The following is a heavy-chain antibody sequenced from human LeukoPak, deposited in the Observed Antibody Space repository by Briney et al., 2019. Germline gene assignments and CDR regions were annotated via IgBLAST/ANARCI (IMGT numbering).Heavy chain of an antibody. CDR3: ARAYYDILTGYWTPHDY. Sequence: GESLRISCKGSGYSFSSYWISWVRQMPGKGLEWMGIIYPGDSDTRYSPSFQGQVTISADKSISTAYLQWSSLKASDTAMYYCARAYYDILTGYWTPHDYWGQGTLVTVSS. CDR2: IYPGDSDT. J-gene: IGHJ4*02. V-gene: IGHV5-51*01. CDR1: GYSFSSYW. D-gene: IGHD3-9*01.